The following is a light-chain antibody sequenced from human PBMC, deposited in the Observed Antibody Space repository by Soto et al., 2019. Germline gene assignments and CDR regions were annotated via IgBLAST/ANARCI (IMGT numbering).Light chain of an antibody. CDR2: ESS. CDR3: QQYISSCT. V-gene: IGKV1-5*03. J-gene: IGKJ1*01. Sequence: DRQMTQSPSTLSTSVGDRVTITCRASQSISKWLAWYQQKPGKAPQLLIYESSNLEGGVPSRFSGSGSGTEFSLTITSLPPDDFAPYYCQQYISSCTFGQGTNV. CDR1: QSISKW.